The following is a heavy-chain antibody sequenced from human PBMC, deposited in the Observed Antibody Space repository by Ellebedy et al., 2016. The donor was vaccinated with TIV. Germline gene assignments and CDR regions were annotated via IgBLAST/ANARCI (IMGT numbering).Heavy chain of an antibody. CDR1: GYSFDTYW. Sequence: KVSCKVSGYSFDTYWIGWVRQMPGQGLEWMGIIYLDYSDIRYSPSFQGQVTISADKSISTAYLHWSGLKASDSAMYYFATTAEYSSAYFFDNWGQGTLVTVSS. V-gene: IGHV5-51*01. CDR2: IYLDYSDI. J-gene: IGHJ4*02. CDR3: ATTAEYSSAYFFDN. D-gene: IGHD6-19*01.